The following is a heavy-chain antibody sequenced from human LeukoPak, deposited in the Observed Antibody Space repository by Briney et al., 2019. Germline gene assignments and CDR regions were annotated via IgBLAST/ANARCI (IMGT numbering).Heavy chain of an antibody. CDR1: GFSFSTST. J-gene: IGHJ4*02. D-gene: IGHD1-14*01. CDR3: VRGDNRDY. CDR2: IGKTSRDM. Sequence: GGSLRLSCAASGFSFSTSTMNWVRQAPGKGLEWTSSIGKTSRDMYYADSVRGRFTISRDNAKNSLFLLVNSLRVEDTSVYYCVRGDNRDYWGQGTLVTVSS. V-gene: IGHV3-21*01.